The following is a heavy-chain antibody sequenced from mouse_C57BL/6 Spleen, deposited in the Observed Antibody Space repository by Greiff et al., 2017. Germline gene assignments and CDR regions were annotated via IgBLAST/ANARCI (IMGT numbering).Heavy chain of an antibody. CDR1: GYAFSSSW. D-gene: IGHD3-2*02. J-gene: IGHJ4*01. CDR3: ARSRGSSGYDYAMDY. CDR2: LYPGDGDT. V-gene: IGHV1-82*01. Sequence: VQLQQSGPELVKPGASVKISCKASGYAFSSSWMNWVKQRPGKGLEWIGRLYPGDGDTNYNGKFKGKATLTADKSSSTAYMQLSSLTSEDSAVYFCARSRGSSGYDYAMDYWGQGTSVTVSS.